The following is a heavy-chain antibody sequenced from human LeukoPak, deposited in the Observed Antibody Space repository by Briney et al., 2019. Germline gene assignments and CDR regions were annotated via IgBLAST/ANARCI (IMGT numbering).Heavy chain of an antibody. V-gene: IGHV3-21*01. Sequence: GGSLRLSCAASGFTFSSYSMNWVRQAPGKGLEWVSSISSSSSYIYYADSVKGRFTISRDNAKNSLYLQMNSLRAEDTAVYYCARDRPGTVTTFDYWGQGTLVTVSS. CDR3: ARDRPGTVTTFDY. J-gene: IGHJ4*02. CDR1: GFTFSSYS. D-gene: IGHD4-17*01. CDR2: ISSSSSYI.